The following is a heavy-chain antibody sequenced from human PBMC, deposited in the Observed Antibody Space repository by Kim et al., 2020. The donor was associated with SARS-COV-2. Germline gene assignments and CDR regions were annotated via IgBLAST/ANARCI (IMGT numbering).Heavy chain of an antibody. V-gene: IGHV3-66*01. CDR1: AFIVSTNY. D-gene: IGHD3-16*01. CDR2: IYSGGST. CDR3: ARRFEHFYGMDV. Sequence: GGSLRLSCAASAFIVSTNYMSWVRQAPGKGLEWVSIIYSGGSTYYADSVKGRFTISRDNSKNTLYLQMNSLRAEDTAVYYCARRFEHFYGMDVWGQGTTVTVSS. J-gene: IGHJ6*02.